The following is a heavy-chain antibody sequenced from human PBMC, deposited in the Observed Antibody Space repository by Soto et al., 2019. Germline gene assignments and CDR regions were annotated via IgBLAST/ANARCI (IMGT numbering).Heavy chain of an antibody. D-gene: IGHD3-22*01. CDR1: GGSISSYY. V-gene: IGHV4-59*01. CDR3: ARRVDYDSSGYYFSFDY. CDR2: IYYSGST. Sequence: QVQLQESGPGLVKPSETLSLTCTVSGGSISSYYWSWIRQPPGKGLEWIGYIYYSGSTNYNPSLKSRVTISVDTSKNQFSLKLSSVTAADTAVYYCARRVDYDSSGYYFSFDYWGQGTLVTVSS. J-gene: IGHJ4*02.